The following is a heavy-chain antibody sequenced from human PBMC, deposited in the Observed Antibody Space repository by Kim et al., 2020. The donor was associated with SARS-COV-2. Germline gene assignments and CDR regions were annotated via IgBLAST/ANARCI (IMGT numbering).Heavy chain of an antibody. D-gene: IGHD6-13*01. J-gene: IGHJ6*03. V-gene: IGHV1-3*01. Sequence: ASVKVSCKPSGYTFTSYAIHWVRQAPGQRLEWMGWINVGNGNTKYSQKFQGRVTITRDTSASTAYMELSSLRSEDTAVYYCARGLGINYYYYYMDVWGKGTTVTVSS. CDR1: GYTFTSYA. CDR2: INVGNGNT. CDR3: ARGLGINYYYYYMDV.